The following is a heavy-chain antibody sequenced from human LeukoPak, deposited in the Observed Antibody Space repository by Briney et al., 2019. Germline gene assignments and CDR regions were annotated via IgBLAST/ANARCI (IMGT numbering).Heavy chain of an antibody. D-gene: IGHD6-13*01. CDR2: ISYDGSNK. Sequence: GGSLRLSCAASGFTFSSYGMHWVRPAPGKGLEWVAVISYDGSNKYYADSVKGRFTISRDNSKNTLYLQMNSLRAEDTAVYYCAKDAGPWGQGTLVTVSS. CDR1: GFTFSSYG. J-gene: IGHJ5*02. CDR3: AKDAGP. V-gene: IGHV3-30*18.